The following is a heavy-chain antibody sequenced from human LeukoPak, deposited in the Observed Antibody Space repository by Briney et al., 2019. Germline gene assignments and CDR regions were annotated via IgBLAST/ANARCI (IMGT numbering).Heavy chain of an antibody. D-gene: IGHD2-2*02. CDR1: GGSISSGSYY. Sequence: PSQTLSLTCTVSGGSISSGSYYWSWIRQPAGKGLEWIGRIYTSGSTNYNPSLKSRVTISVDTSKNQFSLKLSSVTAADTAVYYCARVEGCSSTSCYNQGWWFDPWGQGTLVTVSS. CDR3: ARVEGCSSTSCYNQGWWFDP. CDR2: IYTSGST. J-gene: IGHJ5*02. V-gene: IGHV4-61*02.